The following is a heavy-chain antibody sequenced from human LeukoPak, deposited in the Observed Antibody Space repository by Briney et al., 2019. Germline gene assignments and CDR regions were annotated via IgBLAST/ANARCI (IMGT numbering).Heavy chain of an antibody. CDR1: GYTFTGYY. V-gene: IGHV1-2*02. CDR2: INPNSGGT. D-gene: IGHD3-22*01. CDR3: ARAGDSSGRTARGAFDI. Sequence: ASVKVSCKASGYTFTGYYMHWVRQAPGQGLEWMGWINPNSGGTNYAQKFQGRVTMTRDMSTSTVYMELSSLRSEDTAVYYCARAGDSSGRTARGAFDIWGQGTMVTVSS. J-gene: IGHJ3*02.